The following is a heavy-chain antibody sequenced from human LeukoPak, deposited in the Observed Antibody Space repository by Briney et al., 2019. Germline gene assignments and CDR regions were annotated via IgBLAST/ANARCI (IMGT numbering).Heavy chain of an antibody. V-gene: IGHV3-48*02. CDR1: GFTFSSYW. CDR3: PRAPGYSSSWRVDY. D-gene: IGHD6-13*01. CDR2: ISSSSSTI. Sequence: GGSLRLSGAASGFTFSSYWMNWDRQAPGKGLEWVSYISSSSSTIYYADSVKGRFTISRDNAKNSLYLQMNSLRDEDTAVYYCPRAPGYSSSWRVDYWGQGTLVTVSS. J-gene: IGHJ4*02.